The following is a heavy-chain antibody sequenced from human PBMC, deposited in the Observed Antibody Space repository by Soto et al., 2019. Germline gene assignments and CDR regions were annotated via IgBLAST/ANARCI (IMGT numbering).Heavy chain of an antibody. V-gene: IGHV3-30*18. CDR2: ISYDGSNK. Sequence: GGSLRLSCAASGFTFSSYGMHWVRQAPGKGLEWVAVISYDGSNKYYADSVKGRFTISRDNSKNTLYLQMNSLRAKDTAVYYCAKEDYHDSSGYPPLFDYWGQGTLVTVSS. D-gene: IGHD3-22*01. CDR3: AKEDYHDSSGYPPLFDY. CDR1: GFTFSSYG. J-gene: IGHJ4*02.